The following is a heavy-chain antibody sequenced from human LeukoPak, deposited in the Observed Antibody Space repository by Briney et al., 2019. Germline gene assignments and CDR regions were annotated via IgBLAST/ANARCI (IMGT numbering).Heavy chain of an antibody. Sequence: GGSLRLSCSASGFTFSSYAMHWVRQAPGKGLEYVSAISSNGGSTYYADSVKGRFTISRDNSKNTLYLQMSSLRAEDTAVYYCVKGMEDYDILTGVLDVWGQGTTVTVSS. CDR2: ISSNGGST. CDR1: GFTFSSYA. V-gene: IGHV3-64D*06. CDR3: VKGMEDYDILTGVLDV. J-gene: IGHJ6*02. D-gene: IGHD3-9*01.